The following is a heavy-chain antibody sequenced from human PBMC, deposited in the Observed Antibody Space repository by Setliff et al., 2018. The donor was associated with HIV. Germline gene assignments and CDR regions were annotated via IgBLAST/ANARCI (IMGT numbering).Heavy chain of an antibody. CDR1: GYTSTSYF. Sequence: ASVKVSCKASGYTSTSYFIQWVRQAPGQGLEWMGIIYPSGGSTTYAPKFQGRVTMTRDTSTSTVYMDLSGLRSDDTAVYYCARVKGLRVRNWNDRPNASDRGGQGTMVTVSS. CDR3: ARVKGLRVRNWNDRPNASDR. J-gene: IGHJ3*01. CDR2: IYPSGGST. V-gene: IGHV1-46*01. D-gene: IGHD1-1*01.